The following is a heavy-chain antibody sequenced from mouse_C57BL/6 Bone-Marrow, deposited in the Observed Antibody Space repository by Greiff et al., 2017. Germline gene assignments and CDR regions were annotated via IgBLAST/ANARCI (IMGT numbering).Heavy chain of an antibody. Sequence: QVQLQQPGAELVRPGTSVKLSCKASGYTFTSYWMHWVKQRPGQGLEWIGVIDPSDSYTNYNQQFKGKATLTVDTSSSTAYMQLSSLTSEDSAVYYCARRDYDYDYAMDYWGQGTSVTVSA. J-gene: IGHJ4*01. CDR1: GYTFTSYW. CDR3: ARRDYDYDYAMDY. V-gene: IGHV1-59*01. D-gene: IGHD2-4*01. CDR2: IDPSDSYT.